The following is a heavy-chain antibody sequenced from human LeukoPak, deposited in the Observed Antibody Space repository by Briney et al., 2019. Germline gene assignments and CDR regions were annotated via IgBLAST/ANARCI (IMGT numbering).Heavy chain of an antibody. Sequence: SETLSLTCAVYGGSFSGYYWSWIRQPPGKGLEWIGEINHSGSTNYNPSLKSRVTTSVDTSKNQFSLKLSSVTAADTAVYYCARRRPRGFDYWGQGTLVTVSS. J-gene: IGHJ4*02. CDR3: ARRRPRGFDY. V-gene: IGHV4-34*01. D-gene: IGHD3-10*01. CDR1: GGSFSGYY. CDR2: INHSGST.